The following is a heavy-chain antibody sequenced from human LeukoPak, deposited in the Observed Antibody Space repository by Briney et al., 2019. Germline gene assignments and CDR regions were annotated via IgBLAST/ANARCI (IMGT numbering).Heavy chain of an antibody. CDR1: GFTFSSHA. CDR2: ISGSGSST. CDR3: AKDPLPSAVTTRTEPDY. D-gene: IGHD4-17*01. V-gene: IGHV3-23*01. Sequence: PGGSLRLSCAASGFTFSSHAMSWVRQAPGKGLEWVSVISGSGSSTNYADSVKGRFTISRDNSKNTLYLQMNSLRAEDTAVYYCAKDPLPSAVTTRTEPDYWGQGTLVTVSS. J-gene: IGHJ4*02.